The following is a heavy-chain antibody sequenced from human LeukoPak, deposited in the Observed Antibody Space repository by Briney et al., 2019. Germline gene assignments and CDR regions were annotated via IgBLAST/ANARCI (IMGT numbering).Heavy chain of an antibody. D-gene: IGHD5-18*01. V-gene: IGHV1-69*13. CDR1: GGTFSSYD. Sequence: SVKVSCKASGGTFSSYDIRWVRQAPGQGLEWMGGIIPIFGTANYAQKFQGRVTITADESTSTAYMELSSLRSEDTAVYYCAREGYSYEFDYWGQGTLVTVSS. J-gene: IGHJ4*02. CDR2: IIPIFGTA. CDR3: AREGYSYEFDY.